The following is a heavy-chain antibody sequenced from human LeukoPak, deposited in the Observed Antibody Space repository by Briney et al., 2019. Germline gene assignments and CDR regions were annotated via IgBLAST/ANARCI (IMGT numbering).Heavy chain of an antibody. J-gene: IGHJ4*02. CDR2: IYTSGST. Sequence: PSETLSLTCTVSGGSISSGSYYCSWIRQPAGKGLEWIGRIYTSGSTNYNPSLKSRVTISVDTSKNQFSLKLSSVTAADTAVYYCARGRHTYYYGSGSYYGFDYWGQGTLVTVSS. CDR1: GGSISSGSYY. CDR3: ARGRHTYYYGSGSYYGFDY. D-gene: IGHD3-10*01. V-gene: IGHV4-61*02.